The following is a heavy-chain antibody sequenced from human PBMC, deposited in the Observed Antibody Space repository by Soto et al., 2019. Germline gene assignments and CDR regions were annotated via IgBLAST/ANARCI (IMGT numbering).Heavy chain of an antibody. V-gene: IGHV1-3*01. J-gene: IGHJ4*02. D-gene: IGHD6-19*01. CDR2: INAGNGNT. CDR1: GYTFSSYA. CDR3: AREGQGSGWYSFDY. Sequence: QVQLVQSGAEVKKPGASVKVSCKTSGYTFSSYAVHWVRQAPGQRLEWMGWINAGNGNTKYSQKFQGRVTITRDTSARTSYMELSSLRSEHTAVYYCAREGQGSGWYSFDYWGQGTLVSASS.